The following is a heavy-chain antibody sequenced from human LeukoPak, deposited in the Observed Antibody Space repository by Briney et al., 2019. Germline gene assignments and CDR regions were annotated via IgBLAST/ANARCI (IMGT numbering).Heavy chain of an antibody. V-gene: IGHV3-23*01. CDR3: AKVDVYYDSSGYAF. CDR2: ISGSGGST. Sequence: PGGSLRLSCAASGFTFSSYAMSWVRQAPGERLEWVSAISGSGGSTYYADSAKSRFTISRDNSKNTLYLQMDSLRAEDTAVYYCAKVDVYYDSSGYAFWGQGTLVTVSS. J-gene: IGHJ4*02. D-gene: IGHD3-22*01. CDR1: GFTFSSYA.